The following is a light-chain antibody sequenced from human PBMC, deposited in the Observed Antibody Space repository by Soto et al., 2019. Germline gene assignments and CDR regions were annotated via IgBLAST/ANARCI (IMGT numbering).Light chain of an antibody. CDR3: LQYGSSPRT. V-gene: IGKV3-20*01. J-gene: IGKJ1*01. Sequence: EIVMTQSPVTLSVSPGERATLSCRASQSLSTNLAWYQQQPVAWYQQKPGQTPRLLIYGASSRATGIPDRFSGSGSGTDFTLTISGLEPDDLAVYYCLQYGSSPRTFGPGTKVDIK. CDR2: GAS. CDR1: QSLSTNL.